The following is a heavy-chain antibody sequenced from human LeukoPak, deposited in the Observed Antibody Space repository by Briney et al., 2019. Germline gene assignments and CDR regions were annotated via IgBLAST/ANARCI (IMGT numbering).Heavy chain of an antibody. CDR3: AKARYESSGYNFEY. CDR2: ISGSGSKT. CDR1: GFTFSSYA. Sequence: GGSLRLSCVASGFTFSSYAMNWVRQAPGKGLEWISTISGSGSKTYYADSVKGRFTISRDNSKNTLYLQMNSLRAEDTAVYYCAKARYESSGYNFEYWGQGTLVTVSS. J-gene: IGHJ4*02. V-gene: IGHV3-23*01. D-gene: IGHD3-22*01.